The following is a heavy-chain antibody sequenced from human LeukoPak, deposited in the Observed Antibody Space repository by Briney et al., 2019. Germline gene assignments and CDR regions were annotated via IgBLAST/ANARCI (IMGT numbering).Heavy chain of an antibody. Sequence: GGSLRLSCAASGFTFSGYNMNWVRQAPGKGLEWVSYISSSSNTVYYADSVKGRFTISRDNAKNSLYLQMNSLRDEDTAVYFCARGGHFSYGLDVWGQGTTVTVSS. CDR1: GFTFSGYN. CDR3: ARGGHFSYGLDV. CDR2: ISSSSNTV. V-gene: IGHV3-48*02. J-gene: IGHJ6*02.